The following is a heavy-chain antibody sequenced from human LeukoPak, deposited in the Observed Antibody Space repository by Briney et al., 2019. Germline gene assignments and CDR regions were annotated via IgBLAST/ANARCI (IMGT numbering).Heavy chain of an antibody. J-gene: IGHJ4*02. D-gene: IGHD4-23*01. Sequence: PSETLSLTCAVYGGSFSGYYWSWIRQPPGKGLEWIGEINHSGSTNYNPSLKSRVTISVDVSKNQFSLQLSSVTAADTAVYYCARGGGYLTDYWGQGILVTVSS. CDR3: ARGGGYLTDY. CDR2: INHSGST. V-gene: IGHV4-34*01. CDR1: GGSFSGYY.